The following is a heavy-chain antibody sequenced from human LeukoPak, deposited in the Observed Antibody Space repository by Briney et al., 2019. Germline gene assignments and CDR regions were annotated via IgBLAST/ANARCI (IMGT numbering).Heavy chain of an antibody. CDR2: IYYSGTT. V-gene: IGHV4-34*01. CDR1: GGSFSGYY. Sequence: SETLSLTCAVYGGSFSGYYWSWIRQPPGKGLEWIGSIYYSGTTYYNPSLKSRVTISVDTSKNQFSLKLSSVTAADTAVYYCARYYYDGSGYYYPLHYWGQGTLVTVSS. J-gene: IGHJ4*02. D-gene: IGHD3-22*01. CDR3: ARYYYDGSGYYYPLHY.